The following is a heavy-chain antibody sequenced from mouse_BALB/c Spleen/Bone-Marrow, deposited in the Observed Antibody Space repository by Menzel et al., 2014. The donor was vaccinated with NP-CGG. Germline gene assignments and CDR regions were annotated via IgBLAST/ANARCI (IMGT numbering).Heavy chain of an antibody. D-gene: IGHD2-10*01. CDR1: GYSFTGYT. CDR2: INPYNGGT. J-gene: IGHJ3*01. V-gene: IGHV1-18*01. Sequence: EVQLQQSGPELVKPGASMKISCKASGYSFTGYTMNWVKQSHGKNLEWIGLINPYNGGTSYNQKFKGKATLTVDKSSSTAYMELLSLASEDSAVYYCARESAYYGKGRFAYWGQGTLVTVSA. CDR3: ARESAYYGKGRFAY.